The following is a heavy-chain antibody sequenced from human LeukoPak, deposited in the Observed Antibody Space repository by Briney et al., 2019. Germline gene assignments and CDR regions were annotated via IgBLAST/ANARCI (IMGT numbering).Heavy chain of an antibody. CDR2: ISGSGGTT. J-gene: IGHJ5*02. D-gene: IGHD6-13*01. CDR3: AKGGPYSDSSQSWFAP. V-gene: IGHV3-23*01. CDR1: GFTFSNYASYA. Sequence: GGSLRLSCAASGFTFSNYASYAMSWVRQAPGKGLEWVSSISGSGGTTYYADSVKGRFTISRDNSKNTLSLQMNSLRAEDTALYYCAKGGPYSDSSQSWFAPWGQGTLVTVSS.